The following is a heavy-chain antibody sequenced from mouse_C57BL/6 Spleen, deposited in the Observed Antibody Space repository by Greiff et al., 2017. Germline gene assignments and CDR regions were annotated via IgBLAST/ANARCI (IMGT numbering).Heavy chain of an antibody. Sequence: DVKLVESGGDLVKPGGSLKLSCAASGFTFSSYGMSWVRQTPDKRLEWVATISSGGSYTYYPDSVKGRFTISRDNAKNTLYLQMSSLKSEDTAMYYCARRETGPFAYWGQGTLVTVSA. J-gene: IGHJ3*01. D-gene: IGHD4-1*01. V-gene: IGHV5-6*02. CDR2: ISSGGSYT. CDR1: GFTFSSYG. CDR3: ARRETGPFAY.